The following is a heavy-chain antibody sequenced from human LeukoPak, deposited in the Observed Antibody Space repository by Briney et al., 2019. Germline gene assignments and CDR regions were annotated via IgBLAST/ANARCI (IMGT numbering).Heavy chain of an antibody. V-gene: IGHV3-30*04. D-gene: IGHD3-22*01. CDR1: GFTFSSYA. J-gene: IGHJ4*02. CDR3: ARGSALYDSSGYHPYYFDY. CDR2: ISYDGSNK. Sequence: GGSLRLSCAASGFTFSSYAMHWVRQAPGKGLEWVAVISYDGSNKYYADSVKGRFTISRDNSKNTLYLQMNSLRAEDTAVHYCARGSALYDSSGYHPYYFDYWGQGTLVTVSS.